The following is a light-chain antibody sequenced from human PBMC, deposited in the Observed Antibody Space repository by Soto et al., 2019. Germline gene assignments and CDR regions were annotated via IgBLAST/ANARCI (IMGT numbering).Light chain of an antibody. CDR3: QQYNSYSLT. J-gene: IGKJ4*01. CDR2: ATS. Sequence: DIQMTQSPSSLSASVGDRVTITCRASQDISVYLAWYQQKPAKAPTLLIYATSSLQSGVPSRFSGSGSGTEFTLTISSLQPDDFATYYCQQYNSYSLTFGGGTKVDIK. CDR1: QDISVY. V-gene: IGKV1-9*01.